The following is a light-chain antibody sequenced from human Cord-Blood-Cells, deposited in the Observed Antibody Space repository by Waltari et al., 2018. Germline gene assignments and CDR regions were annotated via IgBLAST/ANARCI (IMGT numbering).Light chain of an antibody. J-gene: IGKJ4*01. CDR2: DAS. V-gene: IGKV1-33*01. CDR1: QDISNY. CDR3: QQYDNLLT. Sequence: DIQMTQSPSSLSASVGVRVTITCQASQDISNYLNWYQQKPEKAPKLLIYDASNLETGVPSRFSGSGSGTDFTFTISSLQPEDIATYYCQQYDNLLTFGGGTKVEIK.